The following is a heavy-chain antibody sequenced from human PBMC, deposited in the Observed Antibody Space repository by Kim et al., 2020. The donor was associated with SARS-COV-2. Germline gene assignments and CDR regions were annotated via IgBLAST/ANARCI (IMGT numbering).Heavy chain of an antibody. Sequence: SETLSLTCTVSGGSISSGSYYWSWIRQPAGKGLEWIGRIYTSGTSSYNPSLQSRLTISANTSKNQFSLKLSSVTAADTAVYYCARGGSFGDYGMDVWGQGTTVTVPS. J-gene: IGHJ6*02. V-gene: IGHV4-61*02. CDR3: ARGGSFGDYGMDV. CDR2: IYTSGTS. CDR1: GGSISSGSYY. D-gene: IGHD2-15*01.